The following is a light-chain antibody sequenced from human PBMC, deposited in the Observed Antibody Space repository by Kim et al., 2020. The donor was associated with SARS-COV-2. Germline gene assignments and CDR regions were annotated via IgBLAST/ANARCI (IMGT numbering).Light chain of an antibody. CDR1: QSISGW. J-gene: IGKJ1*01. CDR3: QQYKTYSWA. Sequence: DIQMTQSPPTLSASVGDRVTITCRASQSISGWLAWYQQKPGKAPKVLLYQASTLESGVPSRFSGSGSGTEFTLTISGLQPDDFATYYCQQYKTYSWAFGQGTKVDIK. V-gene: IGKV1-5*03. CDR2: QAS.